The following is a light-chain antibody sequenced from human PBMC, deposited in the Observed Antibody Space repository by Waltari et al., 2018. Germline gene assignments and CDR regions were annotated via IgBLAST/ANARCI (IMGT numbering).Light chain of an antibody. CDR1: QTVRTTY. CDR2: GAS. V-gene: IGKV3-20*01. CDR3: QQYDISPLT. J-gene: IGKJ4*01. Sequence: EIVLTQSPGTLSLSPGERATLSCRASQTVRTTYLAGYQQKPGQAPTLLIYGASSRATGIPDRFSGSGSGTDFSLTISSLEPEDFAVYYCQQYDISPLTFGGGTNVEIK.